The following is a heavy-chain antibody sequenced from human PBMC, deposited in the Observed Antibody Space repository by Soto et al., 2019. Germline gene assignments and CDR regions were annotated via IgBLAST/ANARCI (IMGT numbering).Heavy chain of an antibody. V-gene: IGHV3-21*04. CDR2: ISSSSSYI. CDR1: GFTFSSYS. Sequence: GGSLRLSSAASGFTFSSYSMNWVRQAPGKGLEWVSSISSSSSYIYYADSVKGRFTISRDNAKNSLYLQMNSLRAEDTAVYYCAKDRDYPRDYFHYWGQGTLVTVSS. D-gene: IGHD3-10*01. CDR3: AKDRDYPRDYFHY. J-gene: IGHJ4*02.